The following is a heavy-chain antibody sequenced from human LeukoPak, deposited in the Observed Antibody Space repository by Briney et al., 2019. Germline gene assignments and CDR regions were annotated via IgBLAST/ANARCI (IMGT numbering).Heavy chain of an antibody. CDR3: ARDILSYSYYMDI. CDR1: GGSISSHY. J-gene: IGHJ6*03. CDR2: IYYGGIT. Sequence: SETLSLTCTVSGGSISSHYWSWIRQPPGNRLEWIGYIYYGGITNYNPSLKSRVTISVDTSKNQFSLKLSSVTAADTAVYYCARDILSYSYYMDIWGKGTTVTVSS. V-gene: IGHV4-59*11. D-gene: IGHD3-10*01.